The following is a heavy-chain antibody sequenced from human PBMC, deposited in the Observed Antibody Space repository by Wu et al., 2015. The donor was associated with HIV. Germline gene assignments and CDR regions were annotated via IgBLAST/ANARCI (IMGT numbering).Heavy chain of an antibody. Sequence: QVQLVQSGAEMKKPGASVNISCEASGYAFTSYYIHWVRQATGQGLEWMGWMNPNSGNTGFAQKFQGRVTMTRNTSISTAYMELSSLKSEDTAMYYCAREFMKTFGVLTPLVAYYYYGMDVWGQGTTVTVSS. CDR2: MNPNSGNT. J-gene: IGHJ6*02. CDR3: AREFMKTFGVLTPLVAYYYYGMDV. D-gene: IGHD3-16*01. V-gene: IGHV1-8*02. CDR1: GYAFTSYY.